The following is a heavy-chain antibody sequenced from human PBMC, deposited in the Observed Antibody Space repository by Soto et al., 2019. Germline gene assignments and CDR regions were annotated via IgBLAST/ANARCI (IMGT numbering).Heavy chain of an antibody. CDR3: ARPGSGYDVLTGQYFYYFHTVDV. CDR2: ISYDARNT. J-gene: IGHJ6*02. V-gene: IGHV3-30*04. D-gene: IGHD3-9*01. Sequence: GGSLRLSCTASGFLFNTYAMHWVRQAPGKGLEWVAVISYDARNTYYTDSVKGRFTISRDNSKNALYLQMDSLRPEDTAVYYCARPGSGYDVLTGQYFYYFHTVDVWGQGTTVTVSS. CDR1: GFLFNTYA.